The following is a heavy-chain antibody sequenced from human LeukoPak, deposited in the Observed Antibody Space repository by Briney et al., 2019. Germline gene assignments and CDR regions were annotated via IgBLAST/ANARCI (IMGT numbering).Heavy chain of an antibody. Sequence: GGSLRLSCAASGFTFSSYGMHWVRQAPGKGLEWVAVIWYDGSNKYYVDSVKGRFTISRDNSKNTLYLQMSSLRAEDTAVYYCARDLDYGDVTPLYYWGQGTLVTVSS. CDR1: GFTFSSYG. CDR2: IWYDGSNK. CDR3: ARDLDYGDVTPLYY. V-gene: IGHV3-33*01. J-gene: IGHJ4*02. D-gene: IGHD4-17*01.